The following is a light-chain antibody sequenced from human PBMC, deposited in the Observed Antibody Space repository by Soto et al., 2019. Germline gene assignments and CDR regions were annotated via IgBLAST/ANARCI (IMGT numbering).Light chain of an antibody. CDR3: QQRSNWPFT. CDR1: ESVSSY. Sequence: EIVLTQSPATLSLSPGERATLSCRASESVSSYLVWYQQKPGQAPRLLIYDASNRATGIPARFSGSGSGTXXXXXXXXXXXXDFAVYYCQQRSNWPFTFGPXTKVEIK. CDR2: DAS. J-gene: IGKJ3*01. V-gene: IGKV3-11*01.